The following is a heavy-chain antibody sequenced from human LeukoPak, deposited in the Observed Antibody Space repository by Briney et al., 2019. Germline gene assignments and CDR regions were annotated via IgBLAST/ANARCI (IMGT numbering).Heavy chain of an antibody. V-gene: IGHV4-39*07. CDR2: INHSGST. D-gene: IGHD5-18*01. CDR1: GGSISSSSYY. CDR3: ARDLRRNPRVIKTLADYYYMDV. J-gene: IGHJ6*03. Sequence: SETLSLTCTVSGGSISSSSYYWSWIRQPPGKGLEWIGEINHSGSTNYNPSLKSRVTISVDTSKNQFSLKLSSVTAADTAVYYCARDLRRNPRVIKTLADYYYMDVWGKGTTVTVSS.